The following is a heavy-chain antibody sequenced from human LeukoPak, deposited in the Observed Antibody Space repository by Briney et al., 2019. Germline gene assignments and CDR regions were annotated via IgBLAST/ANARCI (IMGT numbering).Heavy chain of an antibody. V-gene: IGHV3-53*01. CDR2: IYGGGST. CDR3: ARGYSSGWPDF. J-gene: IGHJ4*02. D-gene: IGHD6-25*01. Sequence: GGSLRLSCAASGFTVSTSYMNWDRQAPGKGLEWVSVIYGGGSTYYADSVRGRFTISRDNSKNTLYLQMNSLRAEDTAVYFCARGYSSGWPDFWGQGTLVTVSS. CDR1: GFTVSTSY.